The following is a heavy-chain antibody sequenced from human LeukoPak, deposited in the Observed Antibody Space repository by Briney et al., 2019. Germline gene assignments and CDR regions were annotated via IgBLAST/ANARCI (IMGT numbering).Heavy chain of an antibody. Sequence: PSETLSLTCTVSGGSISSSSYYWGWIRQPPGKGLEWIGSIYYSGSTYYNPSLKSRVTISVDTSKNQFSLKLSSVTAADTAVYYCARHGSSWYYFDYWGQGTLVTVSS. J-gene: IGHJ4*02. V-gene: IGHV4-39*01. CDR2: IYYSGST. D-gene: IGHD6-13*01. CDR3: ARHGSSWYYFDY. CDR1: GGSISSSSYY.